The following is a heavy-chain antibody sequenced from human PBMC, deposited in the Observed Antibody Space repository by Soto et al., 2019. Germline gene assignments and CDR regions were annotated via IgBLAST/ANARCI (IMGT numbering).Heavy chain of an antibody. Sequence: SETLSLTCTVSGGSISRYYWSWIRQPPGKGLEWIGYIYYSGSTNYNPSLKSRVTISVDTSKNQFSLKLSSVTAADTAVYYCARAPLVGYDSSGYYYYYYGMDVWGQGTTVTVSS. CDR3: ARAPLVGYDSSGYYYYYYGMDV. V-gene: IGHV4-59*01. D-gene: IGHD3-22*01. J-gene: IGHJ6*02. CDR1: GGSISRYY. CDR2: IYYSGST.